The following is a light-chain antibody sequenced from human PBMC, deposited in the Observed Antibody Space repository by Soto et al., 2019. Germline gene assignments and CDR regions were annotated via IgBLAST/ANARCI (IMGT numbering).Light chain of an antibody. Sequence: EIVLTQSPATLSLSPGERATLSCRASQSVSSYLAWYQQKPGQAPRLLIYDASNRATGIPARFSGSGSGTDFTLTISSLEPEDFATYYCLQHTTYPRTFGQGTKVEIK. CDR1: QSVSSY. CDR2: DAS. V-gene: IGKV3-11*01. J-gene: IGKJ1*01. CDR3: LQHTTYPRT.